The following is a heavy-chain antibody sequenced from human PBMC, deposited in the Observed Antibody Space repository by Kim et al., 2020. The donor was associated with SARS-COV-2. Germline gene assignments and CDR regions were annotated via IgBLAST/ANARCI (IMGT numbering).Heavy chain of an antibody. CDR3: ARDWGIAVAGALGGMDV. CDR1: GFTFSSYG. J-gene: IGHJ6*02. D-gene: IGHD6-19*01. Sequence: GGSLRLSCAASGFTFSSYGMHWVRQAPGKGLEWVAVIWYDGSNKYYADSVKGRFTISRDNSKNTLYLQMNSLRAEDTAVYYCARDWGIAVAGALGGMDVWGQGTTVTVSS. V-gene: IGHV3-33*01. CDR2: IWYDGSNK.